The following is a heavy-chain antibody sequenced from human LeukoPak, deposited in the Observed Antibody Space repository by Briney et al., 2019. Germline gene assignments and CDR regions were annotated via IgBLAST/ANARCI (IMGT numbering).Heavy chain of an antibody. V-gene: IGHV3-21*01. D-gene: IGHD5-18*01. CDR3: ARGQLWFRY. CDR2: ISSSSSYI. CDR1: GFTFSSYA. Sequence: GGSLRLSCAASGFTFSSYAMSWVRQAPGKGLEWVSSISSSSSYIYYADSVKGRFTISRDNAKNSLYLQMNSLRAEDTAVYYCARGQLWFRYWGQGTLVTVSS. J-gene: IGHJ4*02.